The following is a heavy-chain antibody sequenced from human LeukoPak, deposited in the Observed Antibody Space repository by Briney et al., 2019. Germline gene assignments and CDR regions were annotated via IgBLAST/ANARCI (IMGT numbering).Heavy chain of an antibody. CDR3: ARDRGIQLWSDPNDWYFDL. V-gene: IGHV1-58*02. Sequence: ASVKVSCKASGFTFTSSAMQWVRQARGQRLEWIGWIVVGSGNTNYAQKFQERVTITRDMSTSTAYMELSSLRSEDTAVYYCARDRGIQLWSDPNDWYFDLWGRGTLVTVSS. CDR2: IVVGSGNT. J-gene: IGHJ2*01. CDR1: GFTFTSSA. D-gene: IGHD5-18*01.